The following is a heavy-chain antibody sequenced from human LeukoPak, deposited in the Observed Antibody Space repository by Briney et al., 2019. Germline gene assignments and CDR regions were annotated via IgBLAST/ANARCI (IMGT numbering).Heavy chain of an antibody. Sequence: GGSLRLSCVVSGFTFSDHFLDWVRQAPGKGLEWVSAISNDGGGTQYADFVKGRFTISRDNSKNTLFLQMSSLRAEDTALYFCAKGSSGYFADLWGQGTLVTVSS. V-gene: IGHV3-23*01. J-gene: IGHJ5*02. CDR2: ISNDGGGT. D-gene: IGHD3-22*01. CDR1: GFTFSDHF. CDR3: AKGSSGYFADL.